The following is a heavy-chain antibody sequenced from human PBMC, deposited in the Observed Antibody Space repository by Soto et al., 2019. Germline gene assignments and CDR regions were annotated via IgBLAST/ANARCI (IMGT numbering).Heavy chain of an antibody. CDR1: GFTFSSYA. CDR2: ISYDGSNK. J-gene: IGHJ4*02. CDR3: AREQQWLVPYFAY. Sequence: PGGSLRLSCAASGFTFSSYAMHWVRQAPGKGLEWVAVISYDGSNKYYADSVKGRFTISRDNSKNTLYLQMNSLRAEDTAVYYWAREQQWLVPYFAYGGKETLVPVSS. D-gene: IGHD6-19*01. V-gene: IGHV3-30-3*01.